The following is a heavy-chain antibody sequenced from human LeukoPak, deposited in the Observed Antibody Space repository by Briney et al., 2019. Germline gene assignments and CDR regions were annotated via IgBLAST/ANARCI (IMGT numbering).Heavy chain of an antibody. CDR3: ARGAGWYDAQYFQS. CDR2: IYYSGNT. D-gene: IGHD6-19*01. CDR1: GGSVSSSSYY. J-gene: IGHJ1*01. V-gene: IGHV4-39*07. Sequence: PSETLSLTCTVSGGSVSSSSYYWGWIRQPPGKGLEWIGSIYYSGNTYDNPSLKSRVTVSIDTSKNQFSLRLRSVTAADTAVYYCARGAGWYDAQYFQSWGQGTLVIVSS.